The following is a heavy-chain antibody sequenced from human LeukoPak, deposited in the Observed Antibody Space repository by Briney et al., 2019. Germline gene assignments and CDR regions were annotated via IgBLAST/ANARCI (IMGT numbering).Heavy chain of an antibody. CDR1: GFTFSGAW. CDR2: IKEDGSEK. J-gene: IGHJ4*02. CDR3: TRIMNSSPDY. V-gene: IGHV3-7*01. D-gene: IGHD6-13*01. Sequence: PGGSLRLSCAASGFTFSGAWMSWARQAPGKGLEWVANIKEDGSEKHYVDSVSGRFTISRDNAKNSVYLQMNSLRAEDTAVYYCTRIMNSSPDYWGQGTLVTVSS.